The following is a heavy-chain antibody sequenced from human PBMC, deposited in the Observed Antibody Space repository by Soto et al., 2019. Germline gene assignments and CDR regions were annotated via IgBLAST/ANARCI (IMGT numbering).Heavy chain of an antibody. J-gene: IGHJ4*02. D-gene: IGHD3-10*02. V-gene: IGHV1-24*01. CDR1: GYTLTELS. CDR2: FDPEDGDT. Sequence: ASVKVSCKVSGYTLTELSMHWVRQAPGKGLEWMGCFDPEDGDTNYAQKFQGRVTMTTDTSTSTAYMELRSLRSDDTAVYYCARAVRFPVGYFDYWGQGTLVTVSS. CDR3: ARAVRFPVGYFDY.